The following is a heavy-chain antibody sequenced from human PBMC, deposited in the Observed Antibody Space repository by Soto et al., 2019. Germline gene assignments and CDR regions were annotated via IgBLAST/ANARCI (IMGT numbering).Heavy chain of an antibody. CDR1: GFTFSSYS. D-gene: IGHD6-25*01. J-gene: IGHJ4*02. CDR3: AREGRAAAGEFDY. Sequence: GGSLRLSCAASGFTFSSYSMNWVRQAPGKGLEWVSSISSSSSYIYYADSVKGRFTISRDNAKNSLYLQMNSLRAEDTAVYYCAREGRAAAGEFDYWGQGTLVTVSS. CDR2: ISSSSSYI. V-gene: IGHV3-21*01.